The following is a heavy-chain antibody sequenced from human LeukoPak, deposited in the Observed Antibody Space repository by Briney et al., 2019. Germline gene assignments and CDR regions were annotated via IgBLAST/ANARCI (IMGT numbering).Heavy chain of an antibody. Sequence: GGSLRLSCAASGFTFSDYYMTWIRQAPGKGLEWVSYISSSGSTIYYADSLRGRFTISRDNAKNSLYLQVNSLRAEDTAVYYCAREVVGLAFDYWGQGTLATVSS. CDR3: AREVVGLAFDY. V-gene: IGHV3-11*04. J-gene: IGHJ4*02. CDR2: ISSSGSTI. CDR1: GFTFSDYY. D-gene: IGHD1-26*01.